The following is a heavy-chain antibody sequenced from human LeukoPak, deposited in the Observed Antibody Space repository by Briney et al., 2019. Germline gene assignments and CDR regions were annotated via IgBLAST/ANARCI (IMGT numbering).Heavy chain of an antibody. CDR2: IVVGSGNT. CDR3: AADLHYYGSGSFGPTLYYFDY. CDR1: GFTFTSSA. D-gene: IGHD3-10*01. J-gene: IGHJ4*02. Sequence: ASVKASCKASGFTFTSSAVQWVRQARGQRLEWIGWIVVGSGNTNYAQKFQERVTITRDMSTSTAYMELSSLRSEDTAVYYCAADLHYYGSGSFGPTLYYFDYWGQGTLVTVSS. V-gene: IGHV1-58*01.